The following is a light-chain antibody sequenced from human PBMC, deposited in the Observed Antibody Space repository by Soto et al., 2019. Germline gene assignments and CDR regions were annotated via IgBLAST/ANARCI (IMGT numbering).Light chain of an antibody. Sequence: DFVMTQSPDSLAVSLGERATINCKSSQSVLYSANNKNYLAWFQQKPGQPPKLLIYWASTRESGVPDRFSGSGYGPDFTLTISSLQAEDVAVYYCQQYFTSPGFTFGQGTKVEIK. CDR1: QSVLYSANNKNY. CDR2: WAS. J-gene: IGKJ2*01. V-gene: IGKV4-1*01. CDR3: QQYFTSPGFT.